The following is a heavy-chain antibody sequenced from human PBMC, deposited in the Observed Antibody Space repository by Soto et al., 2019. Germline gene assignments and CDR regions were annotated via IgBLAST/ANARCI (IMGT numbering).Heavy chain of an antibody. D-gene: IGHD3-10*01. CDR3: ARDLPQITMVRGDPVGMDV. CDR1: GFTFSSYD. V-gene: IGHV3-13*01. Sequence: GGSLRLSCAASGFTFSSYDMHWVRQATGKGLEWVSAIGTAGDTYYPGSVKGRFTISRENAKNSLYLQMNSLRAEDTAVYYCARDLPQITMVRGDPVGMDVWGQGTTVTVSS. J-gene: IGHJ6*02. CDR2: IGTAGDT.